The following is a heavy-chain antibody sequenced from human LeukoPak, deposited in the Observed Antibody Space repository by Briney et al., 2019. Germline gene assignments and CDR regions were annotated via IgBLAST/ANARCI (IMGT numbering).Heavy chain of an antibody. Sequence: DSVKGRFTISRDNAKNSLYLQMNSLRAEDTAVYYCARDLQYSGSFLPYWGQGTLDTVSP. V-gene: IGHV3-7*01. CDR3: ARDLQYSGSFLPY. J-gene: IGHJ4*02. D-gene: IGHD1-26*01.